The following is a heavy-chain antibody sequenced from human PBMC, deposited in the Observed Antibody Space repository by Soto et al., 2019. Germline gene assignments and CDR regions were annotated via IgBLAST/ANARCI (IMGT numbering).Heavy chain of an antibody. V-gene: IGHV1-69*13. CDR2: IIPIFGTA. Sequence: SVNVSCKASGGTFSSYAISWVRQAPGQGLELMGGIIPIFGTANYAQKFQGRVTITAXXXXXXAXMXLXXXXSEXTAVYYCARGVRQLISYYGMDVWGQGTTVTVSS. J-gene: IGHJ6*02. CDR1: GGTFSSYA. D-gene: IGHD2-2*01. CDR3: ARGVRQLISYYGMDV.